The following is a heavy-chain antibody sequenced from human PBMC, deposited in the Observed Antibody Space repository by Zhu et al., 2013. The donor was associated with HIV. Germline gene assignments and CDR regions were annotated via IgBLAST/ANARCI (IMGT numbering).Heavy chain of an antibody. V-gene: IGHV1-18*04. Sequence: QVQLVQSGSEVKKPGASVKVSCRASGYPFLNHDVTWVRWSPGQGLEWMAWINVHDDTTNFAERFQGRISLTADTSIATVYLELRSLTSDDTGIYFCGRRQYRGTSSGGWFDPWGQGTHVTVSS. CDR1: GYPFLNHD. D-gene: IGHD3-10*01. CDR3: GRRQYRGTSSGGWFDP. CDR2: INVHDDTT. J-gene: IGHJ5*02.